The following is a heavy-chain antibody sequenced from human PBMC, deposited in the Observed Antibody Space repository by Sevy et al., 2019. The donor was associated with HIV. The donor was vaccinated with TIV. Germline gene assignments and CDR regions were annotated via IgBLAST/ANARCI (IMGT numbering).Heavy chain of an antibody. J-gene: IGHJ6*03. V-gene: IGHV1-46*01. CDR3: ARGGYYYASGTYSYSYYYMGV. CDR2: INPRGDTT. CDR1: VYSISDYY. D-gene: IGHD3-10*01. Sequence: ASVNVSCKASVYSISDYYMHWVRQAPGQGLEWMGIINPRGDTTKYAQKFQGRVTMTRDTSTSTVYMDLSSLRSEDTAVYYCARGGYYYASGTYSYSYYYMGVWGKGTTVTVSS.